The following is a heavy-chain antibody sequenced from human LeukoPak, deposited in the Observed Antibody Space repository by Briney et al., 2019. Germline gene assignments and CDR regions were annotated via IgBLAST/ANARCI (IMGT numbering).Heavy chain of an antibody. J-gene: IGHJ4*02. V-gene: IGHV1-69*05. Sequence: VASVKVSCRASGGTFSSYAISWVRQAPGQGLEWMGGIIPIFGTANYAQKFQGRVTITTDESTSTAYMELSSLRSEDTAVYYCARGAFWSGSALQYWGQGTLVTVSS. CDR1: GGTFSSYA. D-gene: IGHD3-3*01. CDR2: IIPIFGTA. CDR3: ARGAFWSGSALQY.